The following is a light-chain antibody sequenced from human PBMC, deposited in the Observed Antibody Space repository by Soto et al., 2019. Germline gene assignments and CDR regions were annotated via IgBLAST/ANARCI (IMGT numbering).Light chain of an antibody. V-gene: IGKV3-20*01. CDR1: QSVPSTY. Sequence: ETALTQSPATLSLSPGERATLSCRASQSVPSTYFAWYQQKSGQPPRLLISGTSNRATGIPDRFRGSGSGRDFTLTISRLEPEDFAVYFCQQFGNSPWTFGQGTKVDIK. CDR2: GTS. CDR3: QQFGNSPWT. J-gene: IGKJ1*01.